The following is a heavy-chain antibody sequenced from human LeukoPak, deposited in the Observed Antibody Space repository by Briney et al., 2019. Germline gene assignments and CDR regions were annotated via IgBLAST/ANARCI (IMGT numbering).Heavy chain of an antibody. CDR2: ISISSSTK. CDR3: ARFYVPEEHNPAWYEAH. V-gene: IGHV3-48*04. D-gene: IGHD3-10*02. Sequence: GGSLRLSCAASGFTFDAYGMNWVRKVPGKGLDWLSYISISSSTKDYADSVKGRFTISRDNAKSTAFLQMKSLRAEDTGIYYCARFYVPEEHNPAWYEAHWGQGILVTVSS. CDR1: GFTFDAYG. J-gene: IGHJ4*02.